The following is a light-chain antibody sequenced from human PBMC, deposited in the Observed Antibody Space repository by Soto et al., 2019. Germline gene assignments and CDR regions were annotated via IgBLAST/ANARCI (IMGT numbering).Light chain of an antibody. J-gene: IGLJ3*02. Sequence: QSALTQPASVSGSPGQSITISCTGTSSDVGGYNYVSWYQQHPGKAPKFLIYEVSNRPSGVSNRFSGSKSGNTASLTISGLQAEDEADYYCSSHTSTNTWVLGGGTKLTVL. V-gene: IGLV2-14*01. CDR1: SSDVGGYNY. CDR2: EVS. CDR3: SSHTSTNTWV.